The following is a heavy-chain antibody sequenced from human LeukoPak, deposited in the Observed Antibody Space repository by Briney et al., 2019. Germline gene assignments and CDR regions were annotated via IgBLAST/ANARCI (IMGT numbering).Heavy chain of an antibody. V-gene: IGHV3-30-3*01. J-gene: IGHJ4*02. Sequence: GGSLRLSCAASGFTFSGYAMHWVRQAPGKGLEWVAIISYDGSAKYFADSVKGRFTISRDNSKSTLYLQMNSLRTEDTALYYCARGWSYDYWGQGTLVTVSS. CDR3: ARGWSYDY. CDR1: GFTFSGYA. CDR2: ISYDGSAK.